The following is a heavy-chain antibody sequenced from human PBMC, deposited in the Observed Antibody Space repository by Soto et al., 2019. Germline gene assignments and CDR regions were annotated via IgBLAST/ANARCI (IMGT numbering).Heavy chain of an antibody. CDR2: INHSGST. Sequence: SETLSLTCAVYGGSFSGYYWSWIRQPPGKGLEWIGEINHSGSTNYNPSLKSRVTISVDTSKNQFSLKLSSVTAADTAVYYCARAAMVRGVIIPGRLDFDYRGQGTLVTVSS. J-gene: IGHJ4*02. CDR1: GGSFSGYY. D-gene: IGHD3-10*01. V-gene: IGHV4-34*01. CDR3: ARAAMVRGVIIPGRLDFDY.